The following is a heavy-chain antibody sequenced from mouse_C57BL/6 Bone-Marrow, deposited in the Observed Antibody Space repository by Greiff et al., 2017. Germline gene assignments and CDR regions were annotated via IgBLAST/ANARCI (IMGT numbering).Heavy chain of an antibody. CDR1: GYTFTSYW. CDR3: ARSYYYGREYYFDY. Sequence: QVQLQQSGAELVRPGTSVKLSCKASGYTFTSYWMHWVKQRPGQGLEWIGVIDPSDSYTNYNQKFKGKATLTVDTSSSTAYMQLSSLTSEDSAVYYCARSYYYGREYYFDYWGQGTTLTVSS. J-gene: IGHJ2*01. CDR2: IDPSDSYT. D-gene: IGHD1-1*01. V-gene: IGHV1-59*01.